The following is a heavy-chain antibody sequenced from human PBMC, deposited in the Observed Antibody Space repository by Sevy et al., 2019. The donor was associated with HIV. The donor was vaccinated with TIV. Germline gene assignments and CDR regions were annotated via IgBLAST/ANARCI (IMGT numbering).Heavy chain of an antibody. CDR1: GFTFSTNA. D-gene: IGHD6-13*01. Sequence: GGSLRLSCAASGFTFSTNAMSWVHQAPGKGLEWVSGISGSGVITYYADSVKGRFTISRDTSKNTLYLQMNSLRDEDTAVYYCAKAEVGSSIWSQKDYYMDVWGKGTTVTVSS. CDR2: ISGSGVIT. CDR3: AKAEVGSSIWSQKDYYMDV. J-gene: IGHJ6*03. V-gene: IGHV3-23*01.